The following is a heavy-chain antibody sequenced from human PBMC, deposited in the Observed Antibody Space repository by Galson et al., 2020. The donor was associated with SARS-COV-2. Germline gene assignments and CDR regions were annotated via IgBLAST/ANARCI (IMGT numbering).Heavy chain of an antibody. Sequence: KIGESLKISCTGSGYSFTSYCIGWVRQMPGKGLEWMGIIYPGDSDTRYSPSFQGQVTISGDKSISTAYLQWSSLKASDTAMYYCARPSGRWLTQYIDDWGQGTLVTVSS. D-gene: IGHD5-12*01. CDR3: ARPSGRWLTQYIDD. J-gene: IGHJ4*01. CDR2: IYPGDSDT. V-gene: IGHV5-51*01. CDR1: GYSFTSYC.